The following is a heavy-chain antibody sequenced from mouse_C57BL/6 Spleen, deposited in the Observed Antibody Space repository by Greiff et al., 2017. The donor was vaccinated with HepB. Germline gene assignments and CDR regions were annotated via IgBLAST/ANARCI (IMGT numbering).Heavy chain of an antibody. Sequence: EVQVVESGGGLVKPGGSLKLSCAASGFTFSDYGMHWVRQAPEKGLEWVAYISSGSSTIYYADTVKGRFTISRDNAKNTLFLQMTSLRSEDTAMYYCARGGLGRAMDYWGQGTSVTVSS. CDR2: ISSGSSTI. CDR3: ARGGLGRAMDY. D-gene: IGHD4-1*01. CDR1: GFTFSDYG. V-gene: IGHV5-17*01. J-gene: IGHJ4*01.